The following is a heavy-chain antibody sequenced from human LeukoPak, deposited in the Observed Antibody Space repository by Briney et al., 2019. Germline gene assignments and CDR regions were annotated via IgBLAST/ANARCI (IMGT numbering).Heavy chain of an antibody. CDR2: IYTSGTI. V-gene: IGHV4-61*02. CDR3: ARVNGRNYYFDY. J-gene: IGHJ4*02. CDR1: GGSISSGSYF. Sequence: SETLSLTCSVSGGSISSGSYFWTWIRQPAGKGLEWIGRIYTSGTIYYNPSLKSRVTISIDTSKNQFSLKLRSVNAADTAVYYCARVNGRNYYFDYWGQGTLVTVSS. D-gene: IGHD4-23*01.